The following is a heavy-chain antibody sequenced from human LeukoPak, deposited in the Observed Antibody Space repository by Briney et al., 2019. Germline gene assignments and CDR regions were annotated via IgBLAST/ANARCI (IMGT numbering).Heavy chain of an antibody. D-gene: IGHD2-2*01. V-gene: IGHV3-23*01. J-gene: IGHJ1*01. Sequence: LPGGSLRLSCAASGFTFSSYAMSWVRQAPGKGLEWVSAISGSGGSTYYADSVKGRFTISRDNSKNTLYLQMNSLRAEDTAVYYCAKLSFIVVVPAASYFQHWGQGTPVTVSS. CDR2: ISGSGGST. CDR3: AKLSFIVVVPAASYFQH. CDR1: GFTFSSYA.